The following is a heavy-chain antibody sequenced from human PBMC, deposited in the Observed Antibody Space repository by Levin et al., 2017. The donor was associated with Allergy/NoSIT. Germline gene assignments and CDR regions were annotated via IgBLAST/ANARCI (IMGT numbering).Heavy chain of an antibody. CDR1: GFTFSSYA. V-gene: IGHV3-23*01. CDR3: AKDSRLAPAADVCFDY. Sequence: PGESLKISCAASGFTFSSYAMSWVRQAPGKGLEWVSAISGSGGSTYYADSVKGRFTISRDNSKNTLYLQMSSLRAEDTAIYYCAKDSRLAPAADVCFDYWGQGTLVTVSS. CDR2: ISGSGGST. D-gene: IGHD2-2*01. J-gene: IGHJ4*02.